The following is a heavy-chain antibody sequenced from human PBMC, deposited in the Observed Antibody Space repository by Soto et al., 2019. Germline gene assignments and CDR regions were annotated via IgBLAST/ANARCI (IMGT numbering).Heavy chain of an antibody. D-gene: IGHD4-17*01. CDR2: INPNSGDT. CDR1: GYTFTGYY. J-gene: IGHJ4*02. V-gene: IGHV1-2*02. Sequence: GASVKVSCKASGYTFTGYYMHWVRQAPGQGLEWMGWINPNSGDTNYAEKFQGRVTMTRDTSISTAYMEVSSLRSGDTAVYYCALRFLDHWGQGTLVTVSS. CDR3: ALRFLDH.